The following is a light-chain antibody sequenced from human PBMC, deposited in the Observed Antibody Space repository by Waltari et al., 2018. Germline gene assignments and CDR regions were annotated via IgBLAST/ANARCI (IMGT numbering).Light chain of an antibody. CDR3: SSQTLDGLVL. V-gene: IGLV2-14*03. J-gene: IGLJ2*01. Sequence: QSALTQPASVSGSPGQSITISCRGLGRAAGACESVSWHQHHPNKAPQVIIYDVTHRPSGVSDRFSASKSANTASLTISRLQPEDEADYYCSSQTLDGLVLFGGGTRLTVL. CDR1: GRAAGACES. CDR2: DVT.